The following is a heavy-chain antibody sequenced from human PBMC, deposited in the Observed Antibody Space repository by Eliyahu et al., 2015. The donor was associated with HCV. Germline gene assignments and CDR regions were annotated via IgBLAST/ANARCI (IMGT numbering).Heavy chain of an antibody. CDR1: GFSLSNARMG. D-gene: IGHD5-12*01. V-gene: IGHV2-26*04. J-gene: IGHJ4*02. CDR3: AWIRGYSGSPRQYYFDY. CDR2: IFSNDEK. Sequence: QVTLKESGPVLVKPTETLTLTCTVSGFSLSNARMGVSWIRQPPGKALEWLAHIFSNDEKSYSTSLKSRLTISKDTPKSQVVLTMTNMDPVDTATYYCAWIRGYSGSPRQYYFDYWGQGTLVTVSS.